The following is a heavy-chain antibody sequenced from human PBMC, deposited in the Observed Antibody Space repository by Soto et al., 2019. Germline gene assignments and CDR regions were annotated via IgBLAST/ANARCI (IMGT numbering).Heavy chain of an antibody. D-gene: IGHD3-10*01. CDR2: IYYSGST. CDR1: GGSISSGDYY. J-gene: IGHJ4*02. CDR3: ARVGGFGATTIDY. V-gene: IGHV4-30-4*01. Sequence: QVQLQESGPGLVKPSQTLSLTCTVSGGSISSGDYYWSWIRQPPGKGLEWIGYIYYSGSTYYNPSLKSRVTISVDTSKNQFSMKLSSVTAADTAVYYCARVGGFGATTIDYWGQGTLVTVSS.